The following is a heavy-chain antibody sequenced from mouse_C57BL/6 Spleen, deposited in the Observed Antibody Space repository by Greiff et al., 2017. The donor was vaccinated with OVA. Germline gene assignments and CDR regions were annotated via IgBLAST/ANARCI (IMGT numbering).Heavy chain of an antibody. J-gene: IGHJ4*01. CDR2: INPSGGYT. CDR1: GYNFTSYW. CDR3: ARGDYYGSSYALDY. V-gene: IGHV1-7*01. Sequence: VMLVESGAELAKPGASVKLSCKASGYNFTSYWMHWVKQRPGQGLEWIGNINPSGGYTKYNQKFKDKATLTADKSSSTDYMQLSSRTYEDSAVYYCARGDYYGSSYALDYWGQGTSVTVSS. D-gene: IGHD1-1*01.